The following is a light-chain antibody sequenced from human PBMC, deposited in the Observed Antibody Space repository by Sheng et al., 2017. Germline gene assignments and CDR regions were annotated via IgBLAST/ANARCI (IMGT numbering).Light chain of an antibody. CDR1: RDVSPKY. CDR2: VHP. Sequence: EIVLTQSPGTLSLSPGDRATLSCRASRDVSPKYLAWYQQKPGQAPRLLIHVHPPGPLASQSGSVAVGLGQTSPLXXSRLEPEDFAMYYCQQYSYSWTFGQGTERWK. J-gene: IGKJ1*01. V-gene: IGKV3-20*01. CDR3: QQYSYSWT.